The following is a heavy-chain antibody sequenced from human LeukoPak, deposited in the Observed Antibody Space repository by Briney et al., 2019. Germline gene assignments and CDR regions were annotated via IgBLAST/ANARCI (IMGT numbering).Heavy chain of an antibody. CDR2: ISYDGSNK. V-gene: IGHV3-30*18. Sequence: GRSLRLSCAASGFTFSSYGMHWVRQAPGKGLEWVAVISYDGSNKYYADSVKGRFTISRDNSKNTLYLQMNSLRAEDTAVYYCAKELYYYDSSGYPFDYWGQGTLVTVSS. CDR3: AKELYYYDSSGYPFDY. J-gene: IGHJ4*02. D-gene: IGHD3-22*01. CDR1: GFTFSSYG.